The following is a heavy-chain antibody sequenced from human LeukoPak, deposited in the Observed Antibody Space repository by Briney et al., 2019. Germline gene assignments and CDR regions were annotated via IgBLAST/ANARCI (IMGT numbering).Heavy chain of an antibody. V-gene: IGHV4-34*01. D-gene: IGHD3-22*01. Sequence: PSETLSLTCAVYGGSFSGYYWTWIRQPPGKGLEWIGEINHSGSTNYNPSLRSRVTMSVDTSKNQFSLKLSSVTAADTAVYYCARDPHDSSGYYSVVYFDFWGQGTLVTASS. J-gene: IGHJ4*02. CDR1: GGSFSGYY. CDR3: ARDPHDSSGYYSVVYFDF. CDR2: INHSGST.